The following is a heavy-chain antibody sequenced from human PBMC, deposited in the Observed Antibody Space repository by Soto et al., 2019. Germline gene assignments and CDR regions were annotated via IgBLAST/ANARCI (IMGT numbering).Heavy chain of an antibody. V-gene: IGHV4-30-4*01. Sequence: LSLTCTVSGGSISSGDYYWSWIRQPPGKGLEWIGYIYYSGSTYYNPSLKSRVTISVDTSKNQFSLKLSSVTAADTAVYYCARVGGNAAFDMWGQGTMVTVSS. J-gene: IGHJ3*02. CDR2: IYYSGST. D-gene: IGHD2-15*01. CDR1: GGSISSGDYY. CDR3: ARVGGNAAFDM.